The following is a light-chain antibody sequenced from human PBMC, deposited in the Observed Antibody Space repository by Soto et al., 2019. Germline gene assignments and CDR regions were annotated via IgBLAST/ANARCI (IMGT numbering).Light chain of an antibody. V-gene: IGKV3-20*01. CDR2: GAS. CDR3: QQYGSSPRT. Sequence: EIVLTQSPGTLSLSPGERATLPCRASQSVSSNFLAWYQQKPGQAPRLLIYGASSRATSIPDRFSGSGSGTDFTLTISRLEPEDFAVYYCQQYGSSPRTFGQGTKVAIK. J-gene: IGKJ1*01. CDR1: QSVSSNF.